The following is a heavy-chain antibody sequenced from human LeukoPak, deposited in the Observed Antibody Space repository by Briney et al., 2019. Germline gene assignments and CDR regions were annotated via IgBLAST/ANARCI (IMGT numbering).Heavy chain of an antibody. J-gene: IGHJ4*02. V-gene: IGHV4-39*01. D-gene: IGHD6-19*01. Sequence: SETLSLTCTVSGGSISSSSYYWGWIREPPGKGLEWIGSIYKSGSTYYNPSLKSRVTIFVDTSKNQFYLNLNSVTAADTAVYYRAGHGAGVHGPVDYWGQGALVTVSS. CDR3: AGHGAGVHGPVDY. CDR2: IYKSGST. CDR1: GGSISSSSYY.